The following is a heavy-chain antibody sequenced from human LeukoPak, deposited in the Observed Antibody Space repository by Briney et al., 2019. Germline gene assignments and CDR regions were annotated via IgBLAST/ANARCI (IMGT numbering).Heavy chain of an antibody. J-gene: IGHJ3*02. Sequence: PGASVKVSCKASGYTLTDLSMHWVRQAPGKGLEWMGGFDPEDGETIYAQSFQGRVTMTEDTSTDTAYMELTSLRSEDTAVYYCATDRIANYYGVGRPLDMWGQGTMVIVSA. D-gene: IGHD3-10*01. CDR1: GYTLTDLS. CDR3: ATDRIANYYGVGRPLDM. CDR2: FDPEDGET. V-gene: IGHV1-24*01.